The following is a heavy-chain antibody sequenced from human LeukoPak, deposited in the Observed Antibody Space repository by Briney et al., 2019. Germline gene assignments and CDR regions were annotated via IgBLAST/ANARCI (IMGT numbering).Heavy chain of an antibody. CDR1: GYSFTSYW. CDR2: IYPGDSDT. D-gene: IGHD1-26*01. CDR3: ARVEWTRLNFDY. V-gene: IGHV5-51*01. Sequence: GESLKISCKGSGYSFTSYWIGWVRQMPGKGLGWMGIIYPGDSDTRYSPSFHGQATISADTSISTAYLQWSSLEASDTAMYYCARVEWTRLNFDYWGQGTLVTVSS. J-gene: IGHJ4*02.